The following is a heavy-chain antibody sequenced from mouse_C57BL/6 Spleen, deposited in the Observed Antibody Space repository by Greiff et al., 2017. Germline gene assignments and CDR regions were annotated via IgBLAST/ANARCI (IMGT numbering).Heavy chain of an antibody. CDR1: GYTFTSYW. D-gene: IGHD1-1*01. V-gene: IGHV1-53*01. CDR3: AKYGSSSRLHFDV. Sequence: VQLQQSGTELVKPGASVKLSCKASGYTFTSYWMHWVKQRPGQGLEWIGNINPSNGGTNYNEKFKSKATLTVDKSSSTAYMQLSSLTSEDSAVYYCAKYGSSSRLHFDVWGTGTTVTVSS. CDR2: INPSNGGT. J-gene: IGHJ1*03.